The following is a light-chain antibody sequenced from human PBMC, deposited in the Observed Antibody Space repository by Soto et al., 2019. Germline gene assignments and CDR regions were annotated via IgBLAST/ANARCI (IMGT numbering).Light chain of an antibody. CDR2: DVT. V-gene: IGLV2-14*03. J-gene: IGLJ1*01. Sequence: QSALTQPASVSGSPGQSITISCTGTSSDVGDYHYVSWYQLHPGKAPKLMIYDVTNRPSGVSNRFSGSKSGNTASLTISGFQAEDAADYYCNSYTSSSTPYVFGAGTKVTVL. CDR3: NSYTSSSTPYV. CDR1: SSDVGDYHY.